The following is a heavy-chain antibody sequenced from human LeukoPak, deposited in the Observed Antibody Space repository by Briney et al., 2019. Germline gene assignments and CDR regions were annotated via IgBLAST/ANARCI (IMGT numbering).Heavy chain of an antibody. V-gene: IGHV1-2*02. J-gene: IGHJ6*02. Sequence: ASVKVSCKASGYTFTGYYMHWVRQAPGQGLEWMGWINPNSGGTNYAQKFQGRVTMTRDTSISTAYMKLSRLRSDDTAVYYCASPAYCGGDCYSRFDYYYGMDVWGQGTTVTVSS. CDR1: GYTFTGYY. D-gene: IGHD2-21*02. CDR3: ASPAYCGGDCYSRFDYYYGMDV. CDR2: INPNSGGT.